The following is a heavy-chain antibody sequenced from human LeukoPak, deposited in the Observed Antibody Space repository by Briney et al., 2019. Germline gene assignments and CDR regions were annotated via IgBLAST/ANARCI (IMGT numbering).Heavy chain of an antibody. CDR3: ATIDFWSGYFSGRAGDHAFDI. CDR1: GYSFTSYW. V-gene: IGHV5-51*01. J-gene: IGHJ3*02. Sequence: KRGESLKISGKGSGYSFTSYWSGWVRPMPAKGVEWLGIIYPGDSDTRYSPSLQGQVTISADKSSSTAYLQWSSLKASDTAMYYCATIDFWSGYFSGRAGDHAFDIWGQGTMVTVS. D-gene: IGHD3-3*01. CDR2: IYPGDSDT.